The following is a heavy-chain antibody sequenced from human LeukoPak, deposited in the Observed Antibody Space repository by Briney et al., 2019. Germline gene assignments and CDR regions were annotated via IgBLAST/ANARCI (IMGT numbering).Heavy chain of an antibody. CDR3: AGDPGIAAADNCPDS. V-gene: IGHV3-74*01. D-gene: IGHD6-13*01. J-gene: IGHJ4*02. CDR1: GFTFSNYW. CDR2: INDDGSST. Sequence: PGGSLRLSCAASGFTFSNYWMHWVRQAPGKGLVWVSRINDDGSSTSYADSVKGRFTISRDNAKNTVYLQMNSLRVEDTAVYYCAGDPGIAAADNCPDSWGQGTRVTVSS.